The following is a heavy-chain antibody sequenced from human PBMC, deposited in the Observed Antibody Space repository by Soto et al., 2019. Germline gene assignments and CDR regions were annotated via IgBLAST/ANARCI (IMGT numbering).Heavy chain of an antibody. V-gene: IGHV1-46*01. CDR2: INPSGGST. D-gene: IGHD3-22*01. CDR3: ARADYYDSSGFYYDC. J-gene: IGHJ4*02. Sequence: QVQLVQSGAEVKKPGASVKVSCKASGYIFTNHYIHWVRQAPGQGLEWMRTINPSGGSTNYLQKFQGRSTMTRDTSTSTVYMELSSLRSEDTAVYFCARADYYDSSGFYYDCWGQGSLVTVSS. CDR1: GYIFTNHY.